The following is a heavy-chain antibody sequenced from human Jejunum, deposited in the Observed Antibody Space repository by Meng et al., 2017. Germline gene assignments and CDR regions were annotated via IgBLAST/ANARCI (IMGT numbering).Heavy chain of an antibody. CDR2: ISSSGSA. J-gene: IGHJ4*02. D-gene: IGHD2-2*01. V-gene: IGHV4-4*07. CDR1: AASISSHY. CDR3: ARDPFRSSFDY. Sequence: QVQPQESGPGLVKPSETLSLTCTVSAASISSHYWNWIRQPAGKGLEWIGRISSSGSASYNPSLKSRVTMSIDTSKNQFSLKLTSVTAADTAVYFCARDPFRSSFDYWGQGMLVTVSS.